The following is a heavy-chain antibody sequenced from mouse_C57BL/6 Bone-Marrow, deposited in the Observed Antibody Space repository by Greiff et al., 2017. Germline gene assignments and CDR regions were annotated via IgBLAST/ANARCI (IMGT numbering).Heavy chain of an antibody. CDR3: ARGGHYYGSSYPYYAMDY. D-gene: IGHD1-1*01. V-gene: IGHV5-4*03. CDR1: GFTFSSYA. CDR2: ISDGGSYT. J-gene: IGHJ4*01. Sequence: EVKVVESGGGLVKPGGSLKLSCAASGFTFSSYAMSWVRQTPEKRLEWVATISDGGSYTYYPDNVKGRFTISRDNAKNNLYLQMSHLKSEDTAMYYCARGGHYYGSSYPYYAMDYWGQGTSVTVSS.